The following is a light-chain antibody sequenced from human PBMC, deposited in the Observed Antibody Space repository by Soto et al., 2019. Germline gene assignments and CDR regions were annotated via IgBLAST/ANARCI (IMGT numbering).Light chain of an antibody. CDR2: KAS. Sequence: DIQMTQSPSTLSASVGDRVTITCRASQSISSWLAWYQQKPGKAPKLLIYKASSLESGVPSRFSGSGSGTEFNLTISSLQPDDFESYYCQQYNSYSKYTFGQGTKLEIK. CDR1: QSISSW. CDR3: QQYNSYSKYT. V-gene: IGKV1-5*03. J-gene: IGKJ2*01.